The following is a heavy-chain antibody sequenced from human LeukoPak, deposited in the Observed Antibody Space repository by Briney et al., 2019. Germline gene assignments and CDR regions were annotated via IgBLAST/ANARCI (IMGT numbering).Heavy chain of an antibody. CDR2: MSYDGSNK. CDR3: ARDLGYCSGGGCYAMDV. CDR1: GFTFSSYA. D-gene: IGHD2-15*01. J-gene: IGHJ6*02. V-gene: IGHV3-30*04. Sequence: GGSLRLSCAASGFTFSSYAMHWVRQAPGKGLEWVALMSYDGSNKYYADSVKGRFTISRDDSKNTLYLQMHSLRAEDTAVYYCARDLGYCSGGGCYAMDVWGQGTTVTVSS.